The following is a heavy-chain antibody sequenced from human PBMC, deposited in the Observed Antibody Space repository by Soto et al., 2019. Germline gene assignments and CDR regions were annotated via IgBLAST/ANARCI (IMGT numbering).Heavy chain of an antibody. CDR2: IIPIFGTA. CDR3: ARDRSGSNYAFAP. D-gene: IGHD4-4*01. V-gene: IGHV1-69*13. Sequence: SVKVSCKASGGTFSSYAISWVRQAPGQGLEWMGGIIPIFGTANYAQKFQGRVTITADESTSTAYMELSSLRSEDTAVYYCARDRSGSNYAFAPWGQGTQVTVSS. CDR1: GGTFSSYA. J-gene: IGHJ5*02.